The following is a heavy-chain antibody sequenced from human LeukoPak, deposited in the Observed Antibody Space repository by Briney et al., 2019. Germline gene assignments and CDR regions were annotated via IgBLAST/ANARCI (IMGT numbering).Heavy chain of an antibody. CDR3: ARVKGEWELPNAVDY. Sequence: GGSLRLSCAASGFTFSDYYMSWIRQAPGKGLEWVSYISSSGSTIYYADSVKGRFTISRDNAKNSLYLQMNSLRAEDTAVYYCARVKGEWELPNAVDYWGQGTLVTVSS. V-gene: IGHV3-11*04. CDR2: ISSSGSTI. CDR1: GFTFSDYY. D-gene: IGHD1-26*01. J-gene: IGHJ4*02.